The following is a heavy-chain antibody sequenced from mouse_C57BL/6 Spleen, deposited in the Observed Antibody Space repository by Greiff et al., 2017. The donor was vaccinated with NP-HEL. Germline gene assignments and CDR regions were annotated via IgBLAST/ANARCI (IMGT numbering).Heavy chain of an antibody. Sequence: ESGPGLVKPSQSLSLTCSVTGYSITSGYYWNWIRQFPGNKLEWMGYISYDGSNNSNPSLKNRISITRDTSKNQFFLKLNSVTTEDTATYYCARDQDYYYGSSPYYFDYWGQGTTLTVSS. D-gene: IGHD1-1*01. J-gene: IGHJ2*01. V-gene: IGHV3-6*01. CDR3: ARDQDYYYGSSPYYFDY. CDR2: ISYDGSN. CDR1: GYSITSGYY.